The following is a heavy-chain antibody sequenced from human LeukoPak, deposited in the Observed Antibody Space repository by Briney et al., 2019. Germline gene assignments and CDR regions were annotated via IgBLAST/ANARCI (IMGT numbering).Heavy chain of an antibody. Sequence: KPSETLSLTCTVSGGSISSYYWSWIRQPPGKGLEWIGYIYYSGSTNYNPSLKSRVTISVDTSKNQFSLKLSSVTAADTAVYYCARLGGTYYYGSGRPNWFDPWGQGTLVTVSS. CDR3: ARLGGTYYYGSGRPNWFDP. CDR1: GGSISSYY. CDR2: IYYSGST. J-gene: IGHJ5*02. D-gene: IGHD3-10*01. V-gene: IGHV4-59*08.